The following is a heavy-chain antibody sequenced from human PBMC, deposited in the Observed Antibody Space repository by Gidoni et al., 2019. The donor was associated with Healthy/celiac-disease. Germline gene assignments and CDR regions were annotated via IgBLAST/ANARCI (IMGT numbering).Heavy chain of an antibody. CDR3: ARPGDSHDAFDI. CDR2: ISSRSSYI. D-gene: IGHD2-21*02. J-gene: IGHJ3*02. Sequence: EVQLVESGGGLVKPGGSLRLSCAASGFTFSSYSMNWARQAPGKGLAWVGSISSRSSYIYYADSVKGRFTISRDNAKLSLYLQMNSLSAEDTAVYYCARPGDSHDAFDIWGQGTMVTVSS. V-gene: IGHV3-21*01. CDR1: GFTFSSYS.